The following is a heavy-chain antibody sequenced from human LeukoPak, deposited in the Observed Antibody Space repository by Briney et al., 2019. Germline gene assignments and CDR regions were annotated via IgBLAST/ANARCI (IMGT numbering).Heavy chain of an antibody. CDR3: VREVYFYDDSAMEGGFDI. D-gene: IGHD3-22*01. CDR1: GFKFSDSY. V-gene: IGHV3-11*04. CDR2: ITSGGTTK. Sequence: SGGSLRLSCVASGFKFSDSYMNWIRQAPGKGLEWISYITSGGTTKYYADSVKGRFTVSRDNAKNSLHLQMNSLRAEDTAVYYCVREVYFYDDSAMEGGFDIWGHGTVVTVSS. J-gene: IGHJ3*02.